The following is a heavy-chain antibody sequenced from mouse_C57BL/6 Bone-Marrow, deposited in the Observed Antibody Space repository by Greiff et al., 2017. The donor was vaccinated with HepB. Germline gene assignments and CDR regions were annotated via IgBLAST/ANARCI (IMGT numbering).Heavy chain of an antibody. Sequence: EVQLQQSGPGLVKPSQSLSLTCSVTGYSITSGYYWNWIRQFPGNKLEWMGYISYDGSNNYNPSLKNRISITRDTSKNQFFLKLNSVTTEDTATYYCARDQITTVVATDAMDYWGQGTSVTVSS. CDR3: ARDQITTVVATDAMDY. CDR2: ISYDGSN. V-gene: IGHV3-6*01. D-gene: IGHD1-1*01. J-gene: IGHJ4*01. CDR1: GYSITSGYY.